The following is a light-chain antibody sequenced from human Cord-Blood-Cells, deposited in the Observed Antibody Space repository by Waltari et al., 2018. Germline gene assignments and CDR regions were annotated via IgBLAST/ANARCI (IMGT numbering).Light chain of an antibody. CDR2: LGS. Sequence: DIVLTQSPLSLPVPPGESASIGCRSSQRLLLSNGYNYLDWYLQKPGQSPQHLIYLGSKRASGVPYRFSGSGSGTDFTLKISRVEAEDVGVYYCMQALQTWTFGQGTKVEIK. V-gene: IGKV2-28*01. CDR1: QRLLLSNGYNY. J-gene: IGKJ1*01. CDR3: MQALQTWT.